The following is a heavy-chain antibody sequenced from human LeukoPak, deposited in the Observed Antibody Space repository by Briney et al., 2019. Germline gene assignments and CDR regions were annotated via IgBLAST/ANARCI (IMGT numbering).Heavy chain of an antibody. V-gene: IGHV3-21*01. CDR2: ISSSSSCI. CDR1: GFTFSSYS. D-gene: IGHD3-3*01. Sequence: GGSLRLSCAASGFTFSSYSMTWVRQAPGKGLEWVSSISSSSSCIYYADSVKGRFTISRDNAKNSLYLQMNSLRAEDTAVYYCARDQYYSYYDFWSGYYFFSYWGQGTLVTVSS. J-gene: IGHJ4*02. CDR3: ARDQYYSYYDFWSGYYFFSY.